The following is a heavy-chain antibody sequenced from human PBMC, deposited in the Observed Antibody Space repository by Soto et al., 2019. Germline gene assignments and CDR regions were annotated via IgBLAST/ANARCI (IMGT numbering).Heavy chain of an antibody. Sequence: LSLTCTVSGGSISSGDYYWSWIRQPPGKGLEWIGYIYYSGSTYYNPSLKSRVTISVDTSKNQFSLKLSSVTAADTAVYYCARARGRTDFDYWGQGTLVTVSS. CDR3: ARARGRTDFDY. V-gene: IGHV4-30-4*01. J-gene: IGHJ4*02. CDR1: GGSISSGDYY. CDR2: IYYSGST.